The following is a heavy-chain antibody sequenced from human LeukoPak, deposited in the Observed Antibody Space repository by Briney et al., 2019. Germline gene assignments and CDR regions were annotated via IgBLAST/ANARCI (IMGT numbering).Heavy chain of an antibody. CDR3: AKDLRSGSNYGFFDY. D-gene: IGHD3-10*01. CDR2: ISAGGGGT. V-gene: IGHV3-23*01. J-gene: IGHJ4*02. CDR1: GFTFTSYA. Sequence: GGSLRLSCAASGFTFTSYAMGWVRQAPGKGLEWVSGISAGGGGTYYADSVKGRFTISRDNSKSTLYLQMNSLRAEDTAIHYCAKDLRSGSNYGFFDYWGQGTLVTVSS.